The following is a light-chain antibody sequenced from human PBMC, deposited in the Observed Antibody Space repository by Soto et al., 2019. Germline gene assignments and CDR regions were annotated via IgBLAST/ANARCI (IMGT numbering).Light chain of an antibody. CDR2: EVS. V-gene: IGLV2-14*01. CDR1: SSDVGGYNY. Sequence: QSVLTQPASGSGSPGQSITISCTGTSSDVGGYNYVSWYQQHPGKAPKLMIYEVSNRPSGVSNRFSGSKSGNTASLTISGLQAEAEADYYCSSYTSSSPYVFGTGTKVTV. J-gene: IGLJ1*01. CDR3: SSYTSSSPYV.